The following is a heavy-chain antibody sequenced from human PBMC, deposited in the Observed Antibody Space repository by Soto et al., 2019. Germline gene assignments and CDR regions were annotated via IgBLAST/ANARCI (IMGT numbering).Heavy chain of an antibody. J-gene: IGHJ3*02. D-gene: IGHD3-16*01. V-gene: IGHV1-18*04. Sequence: QVQLVQSGAEVKKPGDSVKVSCKTSGYTFTNHGINWVRQAPGQGLEWMGWINPYNANVNYAQKLQGRVPMTTDTSTSTAYMDLRSLTSDDTAVYYGARDRVAAVWGDAFDIWGQGTMVTVSS. CDR3: ARDRVAAVWGDAFDI. CDR2: INPYNANV. CDR1: GYTFTNHG.